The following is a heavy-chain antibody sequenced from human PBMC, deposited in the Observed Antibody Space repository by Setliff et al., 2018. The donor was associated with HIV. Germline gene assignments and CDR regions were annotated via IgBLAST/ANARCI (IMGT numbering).Heavy chain of an antibody. Sequence: SVKVSCKASGGTFSSYAISWVRQAPGQGLEWMGGIIPIFGTANYAQKFQGRVTITADESTSTAYMELSSLRSEDTAVYYCARAGMEPYYYYYYMDVWGKGTTVTVPS. CDR2: IIPIFGTA. J-gene: IGHJ6*03. CDR1: GGTFSSYA. V-gene: IGHV1-69*13. D-gene: IGHD1-1*01. CDR3: ARAGMEPYYYYYYMDV.